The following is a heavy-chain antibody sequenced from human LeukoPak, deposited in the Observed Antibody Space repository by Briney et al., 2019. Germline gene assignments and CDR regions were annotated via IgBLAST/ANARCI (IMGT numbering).Heavy chain of an antibody. CDR2: IYTSGST. CDR1: GGSISSYY. J-gene: IGHJ6*02. Sequence: SETLSLTCTVSGGSISSYYWSWIRQPAGKGLEWIGRIYTSGSTNYNPSLKSRVTMSVDTSKNQFSLKLGSVTAADTAVYYCARDRDFWSGYYTLYYGMDVWGQGTTVTVSS. CDR3: ARDRDFWSGYYTLYYGMDV. V-gene: IGHV4-4*07. D-gene: IGHD3-3*01.